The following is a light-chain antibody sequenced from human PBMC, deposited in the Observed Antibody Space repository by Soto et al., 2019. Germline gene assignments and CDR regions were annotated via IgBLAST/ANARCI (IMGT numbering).Light chain of an antibody. Sequence: EIVLTQSPGTLSLSPGERATLSCRASQSVSSGYLAWYQQKPGQAPRLRIYGASGRATGIPDRFSGSGSGTDFTLTLSRLEPEDFPVYYCQQYGSSPRIFTFGPGTKVDIK. CDR2: GAS. J-gene: IGKJ3*01. CDR3: QQYGSSPRIFT. V-gene: IGKV3-20*01. CDR1: QSVSSGY.